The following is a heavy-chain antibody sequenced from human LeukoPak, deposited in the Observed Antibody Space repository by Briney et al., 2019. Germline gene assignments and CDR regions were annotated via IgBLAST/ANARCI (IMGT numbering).Heavy chain of an antibody. CDR2: IKQDGSEK. V-gene: IGHV3-7*01. D-gene: IGHD3-22*01. Sequence: PGGSLRLSCAASGFTFSSYWMSWVRQAPGKGLEWVANIKQDGSEKYYVDSVKGRFTISRDNAKNSLYLQMNSLRAEDTAVYYCAKDWARGDSSGYPTGYWGQGTLVTVSS. CDR1: GFTFSSYW. CDR3: AKDWARGDSSGYPTGY. J-gene: IGHJ4*02.